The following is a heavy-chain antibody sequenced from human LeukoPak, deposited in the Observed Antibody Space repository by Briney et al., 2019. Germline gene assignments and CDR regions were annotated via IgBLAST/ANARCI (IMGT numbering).Heavy chain of an antibody. D-gene: IGHD6-13*01. CDR3: ARDDGLGSSEFDP. J-gene: IGHJ5*02. Sequence: GGSLRLSCAASGFTFSSYAMSWVRQAPGKGLEWVSATSGSGGSTYYADSVKGRFTISRDNSKNTLYLQMNSLRAEDTAVYYCARDDGLGSSEFDPWGQGTLVTVSS. CDR1: GFTFSSYA. V-gene: IGHV3-23*01. CDR2: TSGSGGST.